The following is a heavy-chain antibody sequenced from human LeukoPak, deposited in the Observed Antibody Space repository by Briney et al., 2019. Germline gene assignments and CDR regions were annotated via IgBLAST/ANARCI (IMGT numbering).Heavy chain of an antibody. Sequence: TGGSLRLSCAASGFTFSSYAMSWVRQAPGKGLEWVSAISGSGGSTYYADSVKGRFTISRDNSKNTLYLQMNSLRAEDTAVYYCAKDPRIAARPNNWFDPWGQGTPVTVSS. V-gene: IGHV3-23*01. CDR1: GFTFSSYA. CDR2: ISGSGGST. CDR3: AKDPRIAARPNNWFDP. J-gene: IGHJ5*02. D-gene: IGHD6-6*01.